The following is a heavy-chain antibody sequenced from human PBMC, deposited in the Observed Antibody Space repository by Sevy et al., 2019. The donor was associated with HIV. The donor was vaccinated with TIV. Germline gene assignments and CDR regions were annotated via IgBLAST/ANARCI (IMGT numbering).Heavy chain of an antibody. V-gene: IGHV3-30*18. J-gene: IGHJ4*02. CDR2: ISNDGGNQ. Sequence: GGSLRLSCAASGFTFRSYGMHWVRQAPGKGLEWVAVISNDGGNQYYADSVKGRFTISRDNSKNTVYLQMSSLRAEDTAVYYCAKDVSDGYNYFLDFWGQGALVTVSS. D-gene: IGHD5-12*01. CDR1: GFTFRSYG. CDR3: AKDVSDGYNYFLDF.